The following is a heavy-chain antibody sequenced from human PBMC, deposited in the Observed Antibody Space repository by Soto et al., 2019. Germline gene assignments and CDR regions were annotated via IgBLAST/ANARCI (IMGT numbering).Heavy chain of an antibody. V-gene: IGHV3-66*01. CDR2: IYSGGST. CDR1: GFTFITYA. J-gene: IGHJ3*02. Sequence: GGSLRLSCAASGFTFITYAMDWVRQAPGKGLEWVSVIYSGGSTYYADSVKGRFTISRDNSKNTLYLQMNSLRAEDTAVYYCAREEQWLAAFDIWGQGTMVTVSS. CDR3: AREEQWLAAFDI. D-gene: IGHD6-19*01.